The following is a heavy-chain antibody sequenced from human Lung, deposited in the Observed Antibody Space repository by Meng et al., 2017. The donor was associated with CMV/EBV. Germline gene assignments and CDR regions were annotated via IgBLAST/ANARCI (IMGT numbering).Heavy chain of an antibody. CDR3: ARLFHTILGTGYYYGMDV. D-gene: IGHD3/OR15-3a*01. CDR2: INPNSGGT. V-gene: IGHV1-2*02. J-gene: IGHJ6*02. CDR1: GYTFNGYN. Sequence: ASXXVSXKASGYTFNGYNMHWVRQAPGQGLEWMGWINPNSGGTNYAQRFQGRVTLTIDTSISTAYMELSRLKSDDTAVYFCARLFHTILGTGYYYGMDVLXQGTXVTV.